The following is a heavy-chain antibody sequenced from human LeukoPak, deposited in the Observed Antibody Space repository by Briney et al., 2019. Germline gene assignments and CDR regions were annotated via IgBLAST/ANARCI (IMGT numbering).Heavy chain of an antibody. V-gene: IGHV4-31*03. Sequence: SETLSLTCTVSGGSITSGGLYWSWIRQHPGKGLEWIGYISYRGTTYYNPSLKSRVSISLDTSKNQFSLQLSSVTATDTAVYYCARASRLGDLSSGYWGQGTLVTVTS. CDR2: ISYRGTT. CDR1: GGSITSGGLY. D-gene: IGHD3-16*02. CDR3: ARASRLGDLSSGY. J-gene: IGHJ4*02.